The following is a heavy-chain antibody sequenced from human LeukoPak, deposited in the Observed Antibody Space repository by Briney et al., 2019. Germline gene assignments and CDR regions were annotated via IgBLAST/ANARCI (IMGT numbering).Heavy chain of an antibody. J-gene: IGHJ4*02. CDR2: ISSSGSTI. D-gene: IGHD6-13*01. CDR1: GFTFRHYY. Sequence: GGSLPLTCVASGFTFRHYYMNWIGQAPGKGLEGVSYISSSGSTIYYADSVKGRFTISRDNAKNSLYLQKNSLRAEDTAVYYCARGRQYIAAAGGPDYWGQGTLVTVSS. CDR3: ARGRQYIAAAGGPDY. V-gene: IGHV3-11*04.